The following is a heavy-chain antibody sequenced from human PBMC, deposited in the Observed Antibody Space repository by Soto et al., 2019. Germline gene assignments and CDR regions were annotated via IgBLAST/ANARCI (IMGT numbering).Heavy chain of an antibody. D-gene: IGHD3-3*01. CDR1: GYSFTSYW. CDR3: ARLYYDFWSGSSLLDGMDV. Sequence: GESLKISCKGSGYSFTSYWIGWVRQMPGKGLEWMGIIYPGDSDTRYSPSFQGQVTISADKSTSTAYLQWSSLKASGTAMYYCARLYYDFWSGSSLLDGMDVWGQGTTVTVSS. J-gene: IGHJ6*02. CDR2: IYPGDSDT. V-gene: IGHV5-51*01.